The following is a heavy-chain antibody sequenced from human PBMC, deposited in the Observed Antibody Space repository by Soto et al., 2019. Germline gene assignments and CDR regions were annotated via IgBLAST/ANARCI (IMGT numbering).Heavy chain of an antibody. D-gene: IGHD2-15*01. CDR3: AREWVGYCSGGSCDRVDY. Sequence: QVQLQESGPGLVKPSQTLSLTCTVSGGSISSGGYYWSWIRQHPGKGLEWIGCIYYSGSTYYNPTLKSRVTISVETSKNQFSLRLGSVTAADTAVYYCAREWVGYCSGGSCDRVDYWGQGTLVTVSS. CDR2: IYYSGST. CDR1: GGSISSGGYY. V-gene: IGHV4-31*03. J-gene: IGHJ4*02.